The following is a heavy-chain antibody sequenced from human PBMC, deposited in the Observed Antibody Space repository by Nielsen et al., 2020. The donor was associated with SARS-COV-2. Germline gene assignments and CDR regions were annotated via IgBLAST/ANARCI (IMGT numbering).Heavy chain of an antibody. CDR1: GGSISSGGYY. J-gene: IGHJ6*03. CDR2: IYYSGST. Sequence: SETLSLTCTVSGGSISSGGYYWSWIRQHPGKGLEWIGYIYYSGSTYYNPSLKSRVTISVDTSKNQFSLKLSSVTAADTAVYYCARADYSNYYYYMDVWGKGTTVTVSS. D-gene: IGHD4-11*01. CDR3: ARADYSNYYYYMDV. V-gene: IGHV4-31*03.